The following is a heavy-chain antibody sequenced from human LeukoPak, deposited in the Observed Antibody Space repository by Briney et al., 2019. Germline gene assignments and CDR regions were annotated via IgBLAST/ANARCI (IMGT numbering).Heavy chain of an antibody. Sequence: PGGSLRLSCAASGFTFSSYAMSWVRQAPGKGLEWVSAISGSGGSTYYADSVKGRFTISRDNSKNTLYLQMNSLRAEDTAVYYCAKDRTYGSSFWYYYYGMDVWGKGPRSPSPQ. V-gene: IGHV3-23*01. D-gene: IGHD3-22*01. J-gene: IGHJ6*01. CDR2: ISGSGGST. CDR3: AKDRTYGSSFWYYYYGMDV. CDR1: GFTFSSYA.